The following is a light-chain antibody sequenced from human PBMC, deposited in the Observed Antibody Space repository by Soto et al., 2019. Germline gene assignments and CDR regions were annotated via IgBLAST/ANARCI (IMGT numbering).Light chain of an antibody. CDR2: GAS. CDR3: QQYNNWPLT. J-gene: IGKJ5*01. Sequence: EIVLTQSPGTLSLSPGERATLSCRASQSIGYYLAWYQEKPGQAPRLLIYGASTRATGIPARFSGSGSGTEFTLTISSLQSEDFAVYYCQQYNNWPLTFGQGTRLEIK. V-gene: IGKV3-15*01. CDR1: QSIGYY.